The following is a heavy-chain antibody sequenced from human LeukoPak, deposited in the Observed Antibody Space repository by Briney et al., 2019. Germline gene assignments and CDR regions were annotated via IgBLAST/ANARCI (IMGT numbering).Heavy chain of an antibody. CDR2: ISVYNGNT. Sequence: SVHVSCKASGYAFTNYSISWVRQAPGQGLEWMGWISVYNGNTNYAQKLQGRVTMTADTSTTTAYMELRSLRSDDTAVYYCARGYCSSATCRHFDYWGQGALVSVSS. J-gene: IGHJ4*02. V-gene: IGHV1-18*01. CDR1: GYAFTNYS. CDR3: ARGYCSSATCRHFDY. D-gene: IGHD2-2*01.